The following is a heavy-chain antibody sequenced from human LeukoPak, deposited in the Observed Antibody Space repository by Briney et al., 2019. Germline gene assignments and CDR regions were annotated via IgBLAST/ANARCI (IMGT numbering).Heavy chain of an antibody. CDR1: GLTFSSYG. J-gene: IGHJ4*02. V-gene: IGHV3-33*01. Sequence: GGSLRLSCAASGLTFSSYGMHWVRQAPGKGLEWVAVIWYDGSNKYYADSVKGRFTISRGNSKNTVYLQMNSLRAEDTAVYYCARDRPYGGPLYWGQGTLVSVSS. CDR3: ARDRPYGGPLY. CDR2: IWYDGSNK. D-gene: IGHD4-23*01.